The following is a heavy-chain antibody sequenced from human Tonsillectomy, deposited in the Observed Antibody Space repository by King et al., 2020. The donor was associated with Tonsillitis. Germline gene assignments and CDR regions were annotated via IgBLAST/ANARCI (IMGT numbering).Heavy chain of an antibody. CDR1: GITVSRNY. Sequence: QLVQSGGGLVQPGGSLRLSCAASGITVSRNYMSWVRQTPGKGLEWVSVIYSGGSTYYADAVKGRFTISRDNSNNTLYLQMNSLRAGDTAVYYCASLRYFDWLFDYWGQGTLVTVSS. J-gene: IGHJ4*02. V-gene: IGHV3-66*01. CDR3: ASLRYFDWLFDY. CDR2: IYSGGST. D-gene: IGHD3-9*01.